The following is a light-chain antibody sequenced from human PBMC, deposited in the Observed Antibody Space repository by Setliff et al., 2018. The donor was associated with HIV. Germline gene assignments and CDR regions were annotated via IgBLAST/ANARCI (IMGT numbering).Light chain of an antibody. V-gene: IGLV2-14*02. CDR3: SSFTSSDTVV. J-gene: IGLJ2*01. CDR1: SSDIGRYNL. CDR2: QAT. Sequence: QSVLTQPASVSGSPGQSITISCTGTSSDIGRYNLVSWYQQYPGKAPKLMIYQATKRPSGVSNRFSGSKSGNTASLTISGLQAEDEADYYCSSFTSSDTVVFGGGTK.